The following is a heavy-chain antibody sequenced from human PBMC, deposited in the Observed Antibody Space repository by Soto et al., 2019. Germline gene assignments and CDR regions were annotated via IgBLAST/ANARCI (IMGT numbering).Heavy chain of an antibody. J-gene: IGHJ6*02. D-gene: IGHD6-6*01. Sequence: GGSLRLSCAASGFTFSSYSMKWVRKAPGKGLEWVSSISSSSFSINYADSVKGRFSISRDNAQNSLHLQMNNLRAEDTAVYYCARNESSNIYGMDVWGQGTTVTVSS. V-gene: IGHV3-21*01. CDR1: GFTFSSYS. CDR2: ISSSSFSI. CDR3: ARNESSNIYGMDV.